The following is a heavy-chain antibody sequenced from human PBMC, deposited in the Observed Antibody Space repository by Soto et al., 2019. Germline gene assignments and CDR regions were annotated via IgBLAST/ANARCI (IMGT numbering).Heavy chain of an antibody. J-gene: IGHJ4*02. D-gene: IGHD6-6*01. V-gene: IGHV2-5*02. Sequence: SGPTLVKPTQTLTLTCTFSGFSLSTSGVGVGWIRQPPGKALEWLALIYWDDDKRYSPSLKSRLTITKDTSKNQVVLTMTNMDPVDTATYYCALAGDSSSSVPIWDYWGQGTLVTVSS. CDR1: GFSLSTSGVG. CDR3: ALAGDSSSSVPIWDY. CDR2: IYWDDDK.